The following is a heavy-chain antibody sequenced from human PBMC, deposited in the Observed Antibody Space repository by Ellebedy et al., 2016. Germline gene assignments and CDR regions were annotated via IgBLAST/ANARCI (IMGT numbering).Heavy chain of an antibody. J-gene: IGHJ4*02. V-gene: IGHV3-23*01. CDR2: ISGSGGST. CDR1: GFTFSSYA. D-gene: IGHD2-21*02. Sequence: GESLKISXAASGFTFSSYAMSWVRQAPGKGLEWVSAISGSGGSTYYADSVKGRFTISRDNSKNTMYLQMNSLRAEDTAVYYCASSLVATYYFDYWGQGTLVTVSS. CDR3: ASSLVATYYFDY.